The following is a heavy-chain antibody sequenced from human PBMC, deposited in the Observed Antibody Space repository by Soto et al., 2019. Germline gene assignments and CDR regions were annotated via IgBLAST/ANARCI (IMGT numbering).Heavy chain of an antibody. D-gene: IGHD5-18*01. V-gene: IGHV4-34*01. Sequence: LSLTCAVYGGSFSGYYWSWIRQPPGKGLEWIGEINHSGSTNYNPSLKSRVTISVDTSKNQFSLELSSVTAADTAVYYCARVDTAMVTDWFDPWGQGTLVTVSS. CDR2: INHSGST. CDR3: ARVDTAMVTDWFDP. CDR1: GGSFSGYY. J-gene: IGHJ5*02.